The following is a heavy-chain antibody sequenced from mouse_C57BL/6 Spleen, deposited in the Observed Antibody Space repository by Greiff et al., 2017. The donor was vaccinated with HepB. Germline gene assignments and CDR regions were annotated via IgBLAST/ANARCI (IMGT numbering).Heavy chain of an antibody. Sequence: EVQLQQSGPELVKPGASVKIPCKASGYTFTDYNMDWVKQSHGKSLEWIGDINPNNGGTIYNQKFKGKATLTVDKSSSTAYMELRSLTSEDTAVYYWAISCWDIYAMDYWGQGTSVTVSS. V-gene: IGHV1-18*01. J-gene: IGHJ4*01. D-gene: IGHD4-1*01. CDR2: INPNNGGT. CDR1: GYTFTDYN. CDR3: AISCWDIYAMDY.